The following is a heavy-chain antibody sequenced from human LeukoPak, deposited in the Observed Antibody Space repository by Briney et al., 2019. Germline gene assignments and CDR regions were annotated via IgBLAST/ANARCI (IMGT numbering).Heavy chain of an antibody. CDR2: INHSGST. J-gene: IGHJ4*02. D-gene: IGHD6-13*01. V-gene: IGHV4-34*01. Sequence: SETLSLTCAVCGGSFSGYYWSWIRQPPGKGLEWIGEINHSGSTNYNPSLKSRVTISVDTSKNQFSLKLSSVTAADTAVYYCARGEREASSSWYNFDYWGQGTLVTVSS. CDR1: GGSFSGYY. CDR3: ARGEREASSSWYNFDY.